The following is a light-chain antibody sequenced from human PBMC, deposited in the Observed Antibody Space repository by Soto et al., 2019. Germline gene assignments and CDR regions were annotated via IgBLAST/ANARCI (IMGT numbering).Light chain of an antibody. J-gene: IGKJ1*01. CDR1: QAVRNN. V-gene: IGKV3-15*01. Sequence: EIVMTQSPATLSVSPGERATLSCRASQAVRNNYLAWYQQKPGQAPRLLIYGASTRATGIPARFSGSGSGTEFTLTISSLQSEDFAVYYCQQYNNWPRTFGQGPRWIS. CDR2: GAS. CDR3: QQYNNWPRT.